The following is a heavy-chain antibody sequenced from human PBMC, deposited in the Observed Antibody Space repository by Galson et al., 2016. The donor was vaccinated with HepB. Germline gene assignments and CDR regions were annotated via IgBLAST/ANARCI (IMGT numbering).Heavy chain of an antibody. CDR3: TRGGATSGNAFYQKYGMDI. J-gene: IGHJ6*02. CDR2: VSPAGVA. D-gene: IGHD1-26*01. V-gene: IGHV4-34*01. CDR1: GGSFTGYY. Sequence: SETLSLTCALSGGSFTGYYWSWVRQSPGKGLEWIGEVSPAGVANSNPSLKSRVTISVDSSKNQLSLKVNSVTAADTAIYYCTRGGATSGNAFYQKYGMDIWGQGTSVTVSS.